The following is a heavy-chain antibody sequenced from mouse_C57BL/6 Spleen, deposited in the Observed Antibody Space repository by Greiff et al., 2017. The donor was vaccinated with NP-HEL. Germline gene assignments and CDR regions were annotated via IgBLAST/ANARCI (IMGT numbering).Heavy chain of an antibody. CDR2: INPNNGGT. J-gene: IGHJ4*01. Sequence: DVQLQESGPELVKPGASVKIPCKASGYTFTDYNMDWVKQSHGKSLEWIGDINPNNGGTIYNQKFKGKATLTVDKSSSTAYMELRSLTSENTAVYYCARKEVYYGSYYYAMDYWGQGTSVTVSS. V-gene: IGHV1-18*01. CDR1: GYTFTDYN. D-gene: IGHD1-1*01. CDR3: ARKEVYYGSYYYAMDY.